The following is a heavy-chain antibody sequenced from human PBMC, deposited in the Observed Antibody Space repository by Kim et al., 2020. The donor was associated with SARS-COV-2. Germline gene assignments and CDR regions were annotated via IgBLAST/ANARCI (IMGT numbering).Heavy chain of an antibody. J-gene: IGHJ4*02. CDR2: ISWNSGSI. V-gene: IGHV3-9*01. D-gene: IGHD5-12*01. Sequence: GGSLRLSCAASGFTFDDYAMHWVRQTPGKGLEWVSGISWNSGSIGYADSVKGRLTIPRDNAKNSVYLQMSSLRAEDTALYYCARDPQMWITGTHGGFDCWGQGTLVTVSS. CDR3: ARDPQMWITGTHGGFDC. CDR1: GFTFDDYA.